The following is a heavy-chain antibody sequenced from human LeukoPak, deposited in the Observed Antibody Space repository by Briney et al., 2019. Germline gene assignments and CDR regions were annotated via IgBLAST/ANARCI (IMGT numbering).Heavy chain of an antibody. CDR3: ARQPLVRDCGGDCEFDY. Sequence: GASLKISCKASGYIFSNYWIGWVRQMPGKGLEWMGIIYPGDSNTRYSPSFQGQVTISADKSISTAFLQWTSLKASDTAIYYCARQPLVRDCGGDCEFDYWGQGTLVSVSS. CDR2: IYPGDSNT. V-gene: IGHV5-51*01. CDR1: GYIFSNYW. J-gene: IGHJ4*02. D-gene: IGHD2-21*02.